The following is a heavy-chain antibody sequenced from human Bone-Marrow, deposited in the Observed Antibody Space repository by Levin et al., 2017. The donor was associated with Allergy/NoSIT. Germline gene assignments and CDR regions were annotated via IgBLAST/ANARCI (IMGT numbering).Heavy chain of an antibody. CDR1: GFTFSDYY. J-gene: IGHJ1*01. V-gene: IGHV3-11*03. CDR2: ISSDSSHI. D-gene: IGHD2-2*01. CDR3: ARYCSSADCYAGTAEYFHH. Sequence: GESLKISCAVSGFTFSDYYMSWIRQAPGKGLEWVSFISSDSSHIKNADSVKGRFTISRDNADNSLFLQMNSLTAEDTAVYYCARYCSSADCYAGTAEYFHHWGQGTLVTVSS.